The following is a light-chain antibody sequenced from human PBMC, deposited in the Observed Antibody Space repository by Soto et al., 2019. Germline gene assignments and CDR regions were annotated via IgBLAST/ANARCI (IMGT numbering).Light chain of an antibody. CDR2: GSS. CDR3: QQYGGSIT. Sequence: EIVLTQSPGTLSLYPGETATLSCRASQSVSSNYLAWYRQEPGQSPRLLIYGSSRRATGIPDRFSGSGSGTDFTPTISRLEPEYFAVYYCQQYGGSITFSQGTRLEIE. V-gene: IGKV3-20*01. J-gene: IGKJ5*01. CDR1: QSVSSNY.